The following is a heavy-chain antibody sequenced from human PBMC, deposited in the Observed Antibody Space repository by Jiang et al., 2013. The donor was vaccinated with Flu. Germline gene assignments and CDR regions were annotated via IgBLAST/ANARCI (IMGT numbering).Heavy chain of an antibody. Sequence: QTLSLTCTVSGGSISSGGYYWSWIRQHPGKGLEWIGYIYYSGSTYYNPSLKSRVTISVDTSKNQFSLKLSSVTAADTAVYYCARGGGSDIVVVPAPYLDYWGQGTLVTVSS. V-gene: IGHV4-31*03. CDR2: IYYSGST. J-gene: IGHJ4*02. CDR3: ARGGGSDIVVVPAPYLDY. D-gene: IGHD2-2*01. CDR1: GGSISSGGYY.